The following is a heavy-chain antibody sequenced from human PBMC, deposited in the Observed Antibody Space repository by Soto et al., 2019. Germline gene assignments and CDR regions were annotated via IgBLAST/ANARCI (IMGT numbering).Heavy chain of an antibody. CDR1: GGSFSGYY. CDR3: AGPFWGEWFLGYYYYGMDV. Sequence: SETLSLTCAVYGGSFSGYYWSWIRQPPGNGLEWIGEINHSGSTNYNPSLKSRVTTSVDTSNTQFPLKLSSVTAADTAVYYCAGPFWGEWFLGYYYYGMDVWGQGTTVTVSS. V-gene: IGHV4-34*01. D-gene: IGHD3-3*01. J-gene: IGHJ6*02. CDR2: INHSGST.